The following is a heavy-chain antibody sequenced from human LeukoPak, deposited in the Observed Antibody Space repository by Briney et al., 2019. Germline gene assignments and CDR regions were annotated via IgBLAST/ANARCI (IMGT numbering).Heavy chain of an antibody. J-gene: IGHJ6*04. CDR1: GDSVSSNSAA. CDR3: ARDRTTGFQPYYYYGMDV. Sequence: SQTLSLTCAISGDSVSSNSAAWNWIRQSPSRGLEWLGRTYYRSKWYNDYAVSVKSRITINPDTSKNQFSLQLNSVTPEDTAVYYCARDRTTGFQPYYYYGMDVWGKGTTVTVSS. V-gene: IGHV6-1*01. D-gene: IGHD2/OR15-2a*01. CDR2: TYYRSKWYN.